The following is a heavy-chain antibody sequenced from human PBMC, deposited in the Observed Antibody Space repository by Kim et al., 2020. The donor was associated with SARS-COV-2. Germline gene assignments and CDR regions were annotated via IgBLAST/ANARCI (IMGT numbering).Heavy chain of an antibody. Sequence: SETLSLTCTVSGGSISSYYWSWIRQPPGKGLEWIGYIYYSGSTNYNPSLKSRVTISVDTSKNQFSLKLRSVTAADTAVYYCARGVHYYDSSGYYFDYWGQEALVTVSS. D-gene: IGHD3-22*01. CDR1: GGSISSYY. CDR2: IYYSGST. CDR3: ARGVHYYDSSGYYFDY. J-gene: IGHJ4*02. V-gene: IGHV4-59*01.